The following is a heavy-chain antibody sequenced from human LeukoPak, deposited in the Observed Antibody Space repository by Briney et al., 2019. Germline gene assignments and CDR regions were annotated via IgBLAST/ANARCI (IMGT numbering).Heavy chain of an antibody. J-gene: IGHJ4*02. CDR1: GFTFDDYG. D-gene: IGHD1-26*01. CDR3: ARDKIVGATKFDS. Sequence: GGSLRLSCAASGFTFDDYGMSWVRQAPGKGLEWVANMKQDGGETYYVDSVKGRFTISRDNAKNSLYLQMNSLRAEDTAMYYCARDKIVGATKFDSWGQGTLVTVSS. CDR2: MKQDGGET. V-gene: IGHV3-7*01.